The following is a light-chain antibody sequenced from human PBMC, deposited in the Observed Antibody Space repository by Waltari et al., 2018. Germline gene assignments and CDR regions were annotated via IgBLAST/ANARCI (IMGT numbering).Light chain of an antibody. CDR2: EVI. J-gene: IGLJ2*01. CDR1: SSYVGKYNL. V-gene: IGLV2-23*02. Sequence: QSALTQPASVSGSHGQSITVSCTGTSSYVGKYNLVSWYQQHPGNAPKLLIYEVIQRPSGVSNRFSGSKSGTTASLTVSGLQAEDEAIYFCCSYAGDRSVLFGGGTKLTVL. CDR3: CSYAGDRSVL.